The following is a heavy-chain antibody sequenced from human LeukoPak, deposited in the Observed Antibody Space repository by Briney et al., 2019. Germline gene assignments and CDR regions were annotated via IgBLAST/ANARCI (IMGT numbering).Heavy chain of an antibody. Sequence: GGSLRLSCAASGFTFSSYGMHWVRQAPGKGLEWVAVISYDGSNKNYADSVKGRFTISRDNSKNTLYLQMNSLRAEDTAVYYCAKGAPWLLVGVWGQGTLVTVSS. V-gene: IGHV3-30*18. CDR2: ISYDGSNK. CDR1: GFTFSSYG. CDR3: AKGAPWLLVGV. J-gene: IGHJ4*02. D-gene: IGHD3-9*01.